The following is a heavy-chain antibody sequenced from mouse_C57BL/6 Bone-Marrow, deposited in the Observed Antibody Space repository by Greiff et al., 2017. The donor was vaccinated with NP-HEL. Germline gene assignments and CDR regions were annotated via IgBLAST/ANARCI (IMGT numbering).Heavy chain of an antibody. D-gene: IGHD2-1*01. CDR1: GYTFTDYY. Sequence: QVQLKQSGAELVRPGASVKLSCKASGYTFTDYYINWVKQRPGQGLEWIARIYPGSGNTYYNEKFKGKATLTAEKSSSTAYMQLSSLTSEDSAVYFCAINYGNFHYFDYWGQGTTLTVSS. V-gene: IGHV1-76*01. CDR3: AINYGNFHYFDY. J-gene: IGHJ2*01. CDR2: IYPGSGNT.